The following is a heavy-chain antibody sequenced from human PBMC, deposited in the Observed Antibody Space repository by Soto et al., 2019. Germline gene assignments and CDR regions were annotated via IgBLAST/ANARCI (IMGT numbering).Heavy chain of an antibody. CDR2: IYYSGST. J-gene: IGHJ6*03. CDR1: GGSISSYY. Sequence: SETLSLTCTVSGGSISSYYWSWIRQHPGKGLEWIGYIYYSGSTNYNPSLKSRVTISVDTSKNQFSLKLSSVTAADTAVYYCARSLVYYYYMDVWGKGTTVTVS. CDR3: ARSLVYYYYMDV. V-gene: IGHV4-59*01.